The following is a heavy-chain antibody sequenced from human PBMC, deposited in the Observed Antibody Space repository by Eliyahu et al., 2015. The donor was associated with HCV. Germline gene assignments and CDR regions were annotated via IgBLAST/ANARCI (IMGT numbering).Heavy chain of an antibody. CDR1: GXTFIGYD. Sequence: QVQLVQSGTEVKKPGASVKVSCKASGXTFIGYDMHWVRQAPGQGLEWMGRINPNTGGTNYAQNLQGRVTMTRDTSINTAYMELSRLTSDDTAVYYCASAAASGYYDFWGQGTLVTVSS. D-gene: IGHD3-22*01. J-gene: IGHJ4*02. CDR3: ASAAASGYYDF. V-gene: IGHV1-2*02. CDR2: INPNTGGT.